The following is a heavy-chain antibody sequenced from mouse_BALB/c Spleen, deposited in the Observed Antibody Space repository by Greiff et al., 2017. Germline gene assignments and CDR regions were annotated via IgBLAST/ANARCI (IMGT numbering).Heavy chain of an antibody. V-gene: IGHV14-1*02. CDR1: GFNIKDYY. J-gene: IGHJ4*01. CDR3: ALRRPYAMDY. Sequence: EVQVVESGAELVKPGALVKLSCKASGFNIKDYYMHWVKQRPEQGLEWIGWIDPENGNTIYDPKFQGKASITADTSSNTAYLQLSSLTSEDTAVYYCALRRPYAMDYWGQGTSVTVSS. D-gene: IGHD1-2*01. CDR2: IDPENGNT.